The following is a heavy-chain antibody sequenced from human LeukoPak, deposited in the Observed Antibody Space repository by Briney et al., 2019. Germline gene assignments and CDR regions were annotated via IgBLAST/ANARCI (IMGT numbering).Heavy chain of an antibody. Sequence: PGGSLRLSCAASGFTFSSYAMSWVRQSPGKGLEWVSGIIGSGGSKYYADSVKGRFTISRDNSKNTLYLQMNSLRAEDPAVYYCAKGGYYDSSGYGLGYYFDYWGQGTLVTVSS. CDR3: AKGGYYDSSGYGLGYYFDY. CDR1: GFTFSSYA. D-gene: IGHD3-22*01. J-gene: IGHJ4*02. V-gene: IGHV3-23*01. CDR2: IIGSGGSK.